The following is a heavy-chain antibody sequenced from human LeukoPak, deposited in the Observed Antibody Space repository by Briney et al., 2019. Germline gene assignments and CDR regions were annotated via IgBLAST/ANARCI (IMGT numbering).Heavy chain of an antibody. V-gene: IGHV3-30*04. CDR2: ISYDGSNK. Sequence: GGSLRLSCAASGFTFSSNAMHWVRQAPGKGLEWVAVISYDGSNKYYADSVKSRFTISRDNSKNTLYLQMNSLRAEDTAVYYCAREIVVAVAASGAKPQPDWGQGTLVTVSS. J-gene: IGHJ4*02. CDR1: GFTFSSNA. CDR3: AREIVVAVAASGAKPQPD. D-gene: IGHD2-15*01.